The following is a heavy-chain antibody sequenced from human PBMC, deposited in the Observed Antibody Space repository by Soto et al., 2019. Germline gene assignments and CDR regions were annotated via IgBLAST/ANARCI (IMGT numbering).Heavy chain of an antibody. V-gene: IGHV3-7*02. Sequence: GGSLRLSCAASVFTFSSYWMSWVRQAPGKGLEWVANIKQDGSEKYYVDSVKGRFTISRDNAKNSLYLQMNSLRAEDTAVYYCARVSTSKTRGAIDIWGQGTMVTVSS. J-gene: IGHJ3*02. CDR2: IKQDGSEK. D-gene: IGHD2-2*01. CDR1: VFTFSSYW. CDR3: ARVSTSKTRGAIDI.